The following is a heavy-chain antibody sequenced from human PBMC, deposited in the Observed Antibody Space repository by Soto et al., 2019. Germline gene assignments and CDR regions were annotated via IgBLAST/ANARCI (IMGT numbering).Heavy chain of an antibody. CDR3: AREGGWFGRTKFDY. J-gene: IGHJ4*02. Sequence: PSETLSLTCTVSGGSINSYYWSWIRQPTGKGLEWIGRIYFSGETNYNPSLKSRVTISVDTSKNQFSLKLSSVTAADTAVYYCAREGGWFGRTKFDYWGQGTLVTSPQ. CDR2: IYFSGET. V-gene: IGHV4-4*07. D-gene: IGHD3-16*01. CDR1: GGSINSYY.